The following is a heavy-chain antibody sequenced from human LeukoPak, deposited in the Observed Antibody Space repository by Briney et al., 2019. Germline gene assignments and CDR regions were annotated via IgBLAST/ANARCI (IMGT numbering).Heavy chain of an antibody. Sequence: GGSLRLSCAASGFSFSNYGMSWVRQAPGEGLEWVSAISDSTWYADSVKGRFTISRDSSQNTAYLQMNSLRAEDTAVYYCAKDRRSYGGTSFDSWGQGTLVTVSS. J-gene: IGHJ4*02. CDR2: ISDST. CDR3: AKDRRSYGGTSFDS. V-gene: IGHV3-23*01. D-gene: IGHD4-23*01. CDR1: GFSFSNYG.